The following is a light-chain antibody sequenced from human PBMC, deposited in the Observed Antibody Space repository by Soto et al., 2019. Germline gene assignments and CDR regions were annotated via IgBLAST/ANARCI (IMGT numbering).Light chain of an antibody. V-gene: IGLV2-18*02. J-gene: IGLJ1*01. CDR3: SSYTSSSTPLYV. Sequence: LTQPPSVSGSPGQSVTISCTGTSSDVGSYNRVSWYQQPPGTAPKLMIYEVSNRPSGVPDRFSGSKSGNTASLTISGLQAEDEADYYCSSYTSSSTPLYVFGTGTKVTVL. CDR1: SSDVGSYNR. CDR2: EVS.